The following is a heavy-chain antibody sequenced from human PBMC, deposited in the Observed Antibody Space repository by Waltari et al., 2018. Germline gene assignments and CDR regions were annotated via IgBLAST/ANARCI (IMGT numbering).Heavy chain of an antibody. V-gene: IGHV3-7*01. CDR2: INQNGSDK. Sequence: VQLVESGGGLVQPGGSLRLSCGASGFTFSRYWMSWVRQAPGKGLEWVANINQNGSDKYYVDSVKGRLSISRDNAKDSLYLQRNGLRAEDTAIYYCARDFEYTGSYGAFDMWGQGTMVTVSS. CDR3: ARDFEYTGSYGAFDM. J-gene: IGHJ3*02. D-gene: IGHD1-26*01. CDR1: GFTFSRYW.